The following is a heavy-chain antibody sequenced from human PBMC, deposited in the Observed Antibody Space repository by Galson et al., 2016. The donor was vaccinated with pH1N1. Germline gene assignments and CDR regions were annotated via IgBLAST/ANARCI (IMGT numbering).Heavy chain of an antibody. CDR2: IFYSGST. CDR3: ARGAAAGGTQYFQH. J-gene: IGHJ1*01. D-gene: IGHD6-13*01. V-gene: IGHV4-30-4*08. CDR1: GGSISSGDYY. Sequence: TLSLTCTVSGGSISSGDYYWTWIRQPPGKGLEWVGYIFYSGSTYYNPSLKSRVTTSLDTSTNQFSLKLSSVTAAATAVYYCARGAAAGGTQYFQHWGQGTLVTVSS.